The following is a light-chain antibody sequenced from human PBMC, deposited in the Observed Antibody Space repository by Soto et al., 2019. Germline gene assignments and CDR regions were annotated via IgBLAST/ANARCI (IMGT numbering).Light chain of an antibody. J-gene: IGKJ4*01. CDR2: DAS. Sequence: EIVMTQSPGNLSLSPGERATLSCRASQSVASNYLGWYQQKPGQAPRVLIFDASIRATGIPDRFSASGSGSDFTLTISRLEPDDFAVYYCHQYDSLPLTFGGGTKVDIK. CDR3: HQYDSLPLT. V-gene: IGKV3-20*01. CDR1: QSVASNY.